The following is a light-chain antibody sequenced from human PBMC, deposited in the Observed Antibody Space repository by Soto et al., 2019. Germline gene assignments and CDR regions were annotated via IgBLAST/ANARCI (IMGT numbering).Light chain of an antibody. V-gene: IGKV1-5*03. CDR2: KAS. CDR1: QSISSW. CDR3: QQYNSYSLT. J-gene: IGKJ4*01. Sequence: DIQMTQSPSTLSASVGDRVTITCRASQSISSWLAWYQQKPGKAPKLLIDKASSLESGVPSRFGGSGSGTEFTLTISSLQPDDFATYYCQQYNSYSLTFGGGTKVEIK.